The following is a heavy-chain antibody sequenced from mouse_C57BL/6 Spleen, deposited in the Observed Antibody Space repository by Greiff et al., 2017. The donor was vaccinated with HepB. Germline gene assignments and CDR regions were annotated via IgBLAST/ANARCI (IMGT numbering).Heavy chain of an antibody. CDR2: INPSSGYT. D-gene: IGHD3-2*02. Sequence: QVQLQQSGAELARPGASVKMSCKASGYTFTSYTMHWVKQRPGRGLEWIGYINPSSGYTKYNQKFKDKATLTADKSSSTAYMQLSSLTSEDSAVYYCARGELRPPDAMDYWGQGTAVTVSS. CDR3: ARGELRPPDAMDY. CDR1: GYTFTSYT. V-gene: IGHV1-4*01. J-gene: IGHJ4*01.